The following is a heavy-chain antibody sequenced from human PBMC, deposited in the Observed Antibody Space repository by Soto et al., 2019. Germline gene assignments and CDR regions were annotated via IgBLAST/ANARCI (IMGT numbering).Heavy chain of an antibody. CDR2: ISAYNGNT. CDR1: GYTFTSYG. D-gene: IGHD1-26*01. CDR3: XXXXGSYXLDY. V-gene: IGHV1-18*01. Sequence: QVQLVQSGAEVKKPGASVKVSCKASGYTFTSYGIIWVRQAPGQGLEWMGWISAYNGNTHYAQKLQGRVTMTTDTXXXXXXXXXXXXXXXXXXXXXXXXXXGSYXLDYWGQGTLVTVSS. J-gene: IGHJ4*02.